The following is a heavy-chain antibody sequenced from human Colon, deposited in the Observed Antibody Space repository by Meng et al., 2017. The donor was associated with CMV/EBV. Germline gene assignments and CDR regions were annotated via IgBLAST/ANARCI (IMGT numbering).Heavy chain of an antibody. Sequence: GGSLRLSCVASGLTFSGFAMHWVRQAPGKGLEWVSSINARGGSTYYAASVKGRFTISRDNSKNTVSVEMNNLRVEDTALYYCAKGGWGDAFDIWGQGTMVTVSS. CDR2: INARGGST. CDR3: AKGGWGDAFDI. J-gene: IGHJ3*02. V-gene: IGHV3-23*01. D-gene: IGHD7-27*01. CDR1: GLTFSGFA.